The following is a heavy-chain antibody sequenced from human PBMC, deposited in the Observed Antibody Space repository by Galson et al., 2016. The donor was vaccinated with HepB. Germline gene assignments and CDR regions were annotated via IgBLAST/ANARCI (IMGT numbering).Heavy chain of an antibody. V-gene: IGHV3-74*03. CDR3: ARLYFGSGGAVDN. D-gene: IGHD3-10*01. Sequence: SLRLSCAASGFTFTSHWMHWVRQAPGKGLVWVSRINSDGSSTKYADSVKGRFTISRDNSKNTLYLQMNSLRAEDTAVYYCARLYFGSGGAVDNWGQGTLVIVSS. CDR1: GFTFTSHW. CDR2: INSDGSST. J-gene: IGHJ4*02.